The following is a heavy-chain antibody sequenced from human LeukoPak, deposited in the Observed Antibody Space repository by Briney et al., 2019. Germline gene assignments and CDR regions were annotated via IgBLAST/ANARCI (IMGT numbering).Heavy chain of an antibody. D-gene: IGHD2-21*02. CDR3: AKSRSDSTGSADH. Sequence: GGSLRLSCAASGFTFNSYEMSWVRQAPGTGLEWVSAITRSGDNTYYADSVKGRFTISRDNSKNTLYLQMSSLRAEDTAIYYCAKSRSDSTGSADHWGQGILVIVSS. CDR1: GFTFNSYE. CDR2: ITRSGDNT. V-gene: IGHV3-23*01. J-gene: IGHJ4*02.